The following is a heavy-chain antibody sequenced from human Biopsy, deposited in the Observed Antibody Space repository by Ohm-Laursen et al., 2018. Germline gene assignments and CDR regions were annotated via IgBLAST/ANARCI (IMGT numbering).Heavy chain of an antibody. CDR3: ARVRGGFLEWFDY. J-gene: IGHJ5*01. CDR1: GGSIISYY. D-gene: IGHD3-3*01. CDR2: IYYSGTT. V-gene: IGHV4-59*07. Sequence: SDTLSLTCSVSGGSIISYYWTWIRQPPGKVMEWIASIYYSGTTHKNPSLKSRVTISVDTSQGLLSLDLSSVTAADTAVYYCARVRGGFLEWFDYWGQGTLVIVSS.